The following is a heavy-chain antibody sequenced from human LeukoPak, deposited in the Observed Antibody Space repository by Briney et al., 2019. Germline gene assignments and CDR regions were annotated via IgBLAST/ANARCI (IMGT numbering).Heavy chain of an antibody. V-gene: IGHV4-4*02. CDR2: IYHSGSA. CDR3: ARGEYGSTWMVY. CDR1: GGSITSTNW. D-gene: IGHD6-13*01. J-gene: IGHJ4*02. Sequence: SETLSLTCAVSGGSITSTNWWTWVRQPPGKGLEWIGEIYHSGSASYNPSLESRVTMSVDKTKNQFSLKLTSVTAADTALYYCARGEYGSTWMVYWGQGTLVTVSS.